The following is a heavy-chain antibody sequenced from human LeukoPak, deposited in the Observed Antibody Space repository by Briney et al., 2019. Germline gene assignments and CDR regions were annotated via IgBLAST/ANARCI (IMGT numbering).Heavy chain of an antibody. J-gene: IGHJ4*02. V-gene: IGHV4-34*01. D-gene: IGHD3-22*01. CDR3: ARDKYYYDSSGYYYFDY. CDR1: GGSFSGYY. CDR2: INHSGST. Sequence: SETLSLTCAVYGGSFSGYYWSWIRQPPGKGLEWIGEINHSGSTNYNPSLKSRVTISVDTSKNQFSLKLSSVTAADTAVYYCARDKYYYDSSGYYYFDYWGQGTLVTVSS.